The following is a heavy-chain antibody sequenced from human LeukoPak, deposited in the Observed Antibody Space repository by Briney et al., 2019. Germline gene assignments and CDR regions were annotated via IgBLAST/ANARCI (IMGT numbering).Heavy chain of an antibody. D-gene: IGHD3-22*01. CDR2: LYPGVSP. J-gene: IGHJ6*03. Sequence: SETLSLTCTVSGGPIYSYYWSWIRQTAGKGLQWIGRLYPGVSPNYNPSLKSRVTMSVDTSKKQFALKLNTVTAADTAVYYCARLRFYDSTGYSPGHYMDVWGKGTTVTVSS. CDR3: ARLRFYDSTGYSPGHYMDV. V-gene: IGHV4-4*07. CDR1: GGPIYSYY.